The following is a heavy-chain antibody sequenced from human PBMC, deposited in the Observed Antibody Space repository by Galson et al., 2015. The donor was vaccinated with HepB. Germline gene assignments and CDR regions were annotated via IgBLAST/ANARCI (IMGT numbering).Heavy chain of an antibody. V-gene: IGHV3-33*08. CDR2: IWYDGSNK. CDR3: ARADYYDSSGYLYF. CDR1: GFTFSSYG. J-gene: IGHJ4*02. Sequence: SLRLSCAASGFTFSSYGMHWVRQAPGKGLEWVAVIWYDGSNKYYADSVKGRFTISRDNSKNTLYLQMNSLRAEDTAVYYCARADYYDSSGYLYFWGQGTLVTVSS. D-gene: IGHD3-22*01.